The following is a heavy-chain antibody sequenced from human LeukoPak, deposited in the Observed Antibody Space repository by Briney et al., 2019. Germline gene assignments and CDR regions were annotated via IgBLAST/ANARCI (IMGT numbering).Heavy chain of an antibody. CDR2: IFYSGST. Sequence: SETLSLTCTVSGGSISTSNYYWGWIRQPPGKGLEWIGNIFYSGSTYYSPSLKSRVTISLDTSRNQFSLKVTSVTAADTAVYYCARSGTYQYSSTSDYWGQGTLVTVSS. CDR1: GGSISTSNYY. J-gene: IGHJ4*02. D-gene: IGHD6-13*01. V-gene: IGHV4-39*07. CDR3: ARSGTYQYSSTSDY.